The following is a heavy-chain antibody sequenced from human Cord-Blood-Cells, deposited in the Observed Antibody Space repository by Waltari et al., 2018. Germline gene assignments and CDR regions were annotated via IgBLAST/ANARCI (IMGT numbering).Heavy chain of an antibody. CDR2: IYYRGST. D-gene: IGHD2-8*01. V-gene: IGHV4-31*03. CDR3: ARVRGANGHWYFDL. J-gene: IGHJ2*01. Sequence: QVQLQESGPGLVKPSQTLSLTCTVSGGSISSGGYYWSWIRQHPGKGLEWIGYIYYRGSTYYNPSLKSRVTISVDTSKNQFSLKLSSVTAADTAVYYCARVRGANGHWYFDLWGRGTLVTVSS. CDR1: GGSISSGGYY.